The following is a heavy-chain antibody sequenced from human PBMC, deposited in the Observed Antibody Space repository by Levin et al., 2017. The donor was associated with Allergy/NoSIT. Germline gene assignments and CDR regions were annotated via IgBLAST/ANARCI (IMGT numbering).Heavy chain of an antibody. CDR3: AKDMNFTMFRGYFDY. CDR2: ISGSGGST. Sequence: SGGSLRLSCAASGFTFSSYAMSWVHQAPGKGLEWVSAISGSGGSTYYADSVKGRFTISRDNSKNTLYLQMNSLRAEDTAVYYCAKDMNFTMFRGYFDYWGQGTLVTVSS. CDR1: GFTFSSYA. J-gene: IGHJ4*02. V-gene: IGHV3-23*01. D-gene: IGHD3-10*02.